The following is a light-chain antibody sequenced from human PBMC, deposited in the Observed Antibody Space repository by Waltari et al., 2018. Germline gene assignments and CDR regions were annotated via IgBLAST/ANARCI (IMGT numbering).Light chain of an antibody. J-gene: IGLJ3*02. CDR1: LRVVGIYNL. V-gene: IGLV2-23*01. Sequence: QPALPHPSSVSGSPGQSITISCTGTLRVVGIYNLVSWYQQHTGKAPKLRIYESSTRPSGVSNRLAGSKSGNTASLTIAGLPAEDEADYYCCSYAGSSWVFGGGTKLTVL. CDR2: ESS. CDR3: CSYAGSSWV.